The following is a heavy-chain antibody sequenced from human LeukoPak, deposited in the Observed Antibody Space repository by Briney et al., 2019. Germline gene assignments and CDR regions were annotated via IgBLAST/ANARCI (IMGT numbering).Heavy chain of an antibody. CDR3: AKALFGSGSYYFDY. CDR2: ISYDGSNK. CDR1: GFTFSSYG. D-gene: IGHD3-10*01. Sequence: PGRSLRLSCAASGFTFSSYGMHWVHQAPGKGLEWVAVISYDGSNKYYADSVKGRFTISRDNSKNTLYLQMNSLRTEDTAVYYCAKALFGSGSYYFDYWGQGTLVTVSS. V-gene: IGHV3-30*18. J-gene: IGHJ4*02.